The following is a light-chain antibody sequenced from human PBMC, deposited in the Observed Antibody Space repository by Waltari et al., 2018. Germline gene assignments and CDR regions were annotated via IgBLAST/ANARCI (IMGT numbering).Light chain of an antibody. CDR3: CSYAGNYLRV. V-gene: IGLV2-11*01. CDR1: SSDVGYYNY. CDR2: DVN. Sequence: QSALTQPRSVSGSPGQPVTISCTGTSSDVGYYNYVSWYQQQPGKAPKVIIYDVNERPSGVPDRFSGSKSGNTASLTISGLQAEDEADYYCCSYAGNYLRVFGGGTKLTVL. J-gene: IGLJ2*01.